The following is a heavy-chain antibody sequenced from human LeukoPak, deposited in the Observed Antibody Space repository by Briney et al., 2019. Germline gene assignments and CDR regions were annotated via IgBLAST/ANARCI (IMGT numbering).Heavy chain of an antibody. CDR1: GFTFSSYA. V-gene: IGHV3-48*01. D-gene: IGHD3-16*01. Sequence: GGSLRLSCAASGFTFSSYAMSWVRQAPGKGLEWVSHILSSTDTIYYAESVKGRFTISRDNAKNSLYLQMNSLTAEDTALYYCARGGLPHTFDIWGQGTMVTVSS. CDR3: ARGGLPHTFDI. CDR2: ILSSTDTI. J-gene: IGHJ3*02.